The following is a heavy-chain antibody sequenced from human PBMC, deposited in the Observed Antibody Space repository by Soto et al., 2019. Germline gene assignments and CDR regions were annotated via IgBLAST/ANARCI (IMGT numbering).Heavy chain of an antibody. Sequence: GESLKISCRTSGYKFTSSWITWVRQKPGKGLEWMGIIFPSDSDTRYSPSFQGQVTISADRSTSTVFLQWASLKASDTAVYFCARKDKSGYFNWFDPWGQGTLVTVSS. J-gene: IGHJ5*02. CDR3: ARKDKSGYFNWFDP. CDR2: IFPSDSDT. CDR1: GYKFTSSW. D-gene: IGHD3-22*01. V-gene: IGHV5-51*01.